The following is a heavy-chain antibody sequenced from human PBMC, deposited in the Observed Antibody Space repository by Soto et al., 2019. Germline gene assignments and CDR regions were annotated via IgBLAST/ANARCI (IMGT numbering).Heavy chain of an antibody. CDR3: ARDVPYYDSSGYDESYFDY. Sequence: GGSLRLSCAASGFTFSSYAMHWVRQAPGKGLEWVAVISYDGSNKYYADSVKGRFTISRDNSKNTLYLQMNSLRAEDTAVYYCARDVPYYDSSGYDESYFDYWGQGTLVTVSS. V-gene: IGHV3-30-3*01. D-gene: IGHD3-22*01. CDR1: GFTFSSYA. J-gene: IGHJ4*02. CDR2: ISYDGSNK.